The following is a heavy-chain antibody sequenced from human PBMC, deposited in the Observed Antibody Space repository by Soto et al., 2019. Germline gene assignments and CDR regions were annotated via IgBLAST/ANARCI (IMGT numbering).Heavy chain of an antibody. Sequence: EVQLLESGGGLVQPGGSLRLSCAASGFTFSSYAMSWVRQAPGKGLEWASTISGSGGSAYYADSVKGRFTISRDNSKNTLYLQMNSLRAEDTAVYYCAKQQGSGTPYNYSMDVWGQGTTVTVSS. CDR3: AKQQGSGTPYNYSMDV. V-gene: IGHV3-23*01. J-gene: IGHJ6*02. CDR2: ISGSGGSA. D-gene: IGHD3-10*01. CDR1: GFTFSSYA.